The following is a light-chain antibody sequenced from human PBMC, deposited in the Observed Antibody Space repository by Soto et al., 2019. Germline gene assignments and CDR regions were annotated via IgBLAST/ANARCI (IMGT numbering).Light chain of an antibody. J-gene: IGLJ2*01. V-gene: IGLV2-8*01. Sequence: QSALTQPPSASGSPGQSVTIPCTGTSSDVGDYNYVSWYQQHPGKVPKLIIYEVNKRPSGVPDRFSGSKSGNTASLTVSGLQAEGEADYYCSSFVGSPVVFGGGTQLTVL. CDR3: SSFVGSPVV. CDR1: SSDVGDYNY. CDR2: EVN.